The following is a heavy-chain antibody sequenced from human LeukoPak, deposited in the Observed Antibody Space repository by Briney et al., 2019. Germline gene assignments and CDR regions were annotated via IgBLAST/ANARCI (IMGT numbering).Heavy chain of an antibody. Sequence: GASVTVSCMVSGYTLTELSMLWVRQAAGKGGEWMGGFNPEDGETIYAQKFQGRVTMTDDTSTEPAYMEPSSLRSEDQAVFYCGTEDCSGTSCDTGYWGQGTLVTVSS. CDR2: FNPEDGET. CDR1: GYTLTELS. V-gene: IGHV1-24*01. J-gene: IGHJ4*02. CDR3: GTEDCSGTSCDTGY. D-gene: IGHD2-2*02.